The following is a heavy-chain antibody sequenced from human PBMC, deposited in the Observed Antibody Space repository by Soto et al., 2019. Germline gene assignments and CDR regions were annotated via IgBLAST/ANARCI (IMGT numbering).Heavy chain of an antibody. J-gene: IGHJ4*02. CDR1: GVSFSGYY. Sequence: PSETLSLTCAVYGVSFSGYYWSWIRQPPGKGLEWIGEINHSGSTNYNPSLKSRVTISVDTSKNQFSLKLSSVTAADTAVYYCARGRQADFWSGYRADYFDYWGQGTLVTVSS. CDR3: ARGRQADFWSGYRADYFDY. CDR2: INHSGST. D-gene: IGHD3-3*01. V-gene: IGHV4-34*01.